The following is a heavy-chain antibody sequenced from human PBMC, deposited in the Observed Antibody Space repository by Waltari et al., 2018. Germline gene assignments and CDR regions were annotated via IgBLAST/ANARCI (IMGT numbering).Heavy chain of an antibody. CDR2: IYSAGYT. Sequence: QVQLQESGPGLVKPSETLSLTCTVSGASISTSPYYWGWIRQPPGKGLEGVGNIYSAGYTYYDPSLKSRVTISVDTSKNQFSLKMSSVTAADTAIYYCARVSGGYPVGWIDPWGQGTVVTVSS. J-gene: IGHJ5*02. CDR3: ARVSGGYPVGWIDP. V-gene: IGHV4-39*07. CDR1: GASISTSPYY. D-gene: IGHD1-26*01.